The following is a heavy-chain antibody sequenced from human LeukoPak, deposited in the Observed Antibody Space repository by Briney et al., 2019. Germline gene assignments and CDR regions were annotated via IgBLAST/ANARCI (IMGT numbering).Heavy chain of an antibody. CDR2: IYYSGST. CDR1: GGSISSSSYY. V-gene: IGHV4-39*01. D-gene: IGHD3-22*01. CDR3: ARVRYYYDSSGSTQFYFDY. J-gene: IGHJ4*02. Sequence: SETLSLTCTVSGGSISSSSYYWGWIRQPPGKGLEWIGSIYYSGSTYYNPSLKSRVTISVDTSKNQFSLKLSSVTAADTAVYYCARVRYYYDSSGSTQFYFDYWGQGTLVTVSS.